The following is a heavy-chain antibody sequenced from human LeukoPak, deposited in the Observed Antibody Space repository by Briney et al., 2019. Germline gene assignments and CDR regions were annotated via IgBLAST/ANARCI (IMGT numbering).Heavy chain of an antibody. V-gene: IGHV4-39*01. D-gene: IGHD2-2*02. CDR1: GGSISSSSYY. CDR2: IYYSGST. CDR3: AGRGPCSSTSCYTGGFDY. Sequence: SETLSLTCTVSGGSISSSSYYWGWIRQPPGKGLEWIGSIYYSGSTYYSPSLKSRVTISVDTSKNQFSLKLSSVTAADTAVYYCAGRGPCSSTSCYTGGFDYWGQGTLVTVSS. J-gene: IGHJ4*02.